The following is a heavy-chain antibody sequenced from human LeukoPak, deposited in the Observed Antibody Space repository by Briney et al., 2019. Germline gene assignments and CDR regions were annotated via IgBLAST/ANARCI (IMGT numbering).Heavy chain of an antibody. J-gene: IGHJ3*02. D-gene: IGHD6-13*01. CDR3: AKDYIAAAGAFDI. CDR2: ISWNSGSI. Sequence: GGSLRLSCAVSGFTFDDYAMHWVRQAPGKGLEWVSGISWNSGSIGYADSVKGRFTISRDNAKNSLYLQMNSLRAEDTALYYCAKDYIAAAGAFDIWGQGTMVTVSS. V-gene: IGHV3-9*01. CDR1: GFTFDDYA.